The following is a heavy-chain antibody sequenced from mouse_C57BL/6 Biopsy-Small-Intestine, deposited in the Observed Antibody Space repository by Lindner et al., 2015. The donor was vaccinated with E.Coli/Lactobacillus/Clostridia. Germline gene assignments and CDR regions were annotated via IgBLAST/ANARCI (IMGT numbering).Heavy chain of an antibody. J-gene: IGHJ2*01. V-gene: IGHV1-82*01. Sequence: VQLQESGPELVKPGASVKISCKASGYAFSSSWMNWVKQRPGKGLEWIGRIYPGDGDTNYNGKFKGKATLTADKSSSTASMHLSSLTSEDSAVYFCARKLLKGYDYWGQGTTLTVSS. D-gene: IGHD1-3*01. CDR3: ARKLLKGYDY. CDR2: IYPGDGDT. CDR1: GYAFSSSW.